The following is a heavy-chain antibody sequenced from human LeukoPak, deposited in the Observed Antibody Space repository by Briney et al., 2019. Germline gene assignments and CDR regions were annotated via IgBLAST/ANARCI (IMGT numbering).Heavy chain of an antibody. D-gene: IGHD2-2*01. CDR3: ATLPARGEGDYFDY. J-gene: IGHJ4*02. V-gene: IGHV3-30*04. CDR2: ISYDGSNE. CDR1: GFTFINHA. Sequence: PGGSLRLSCAASGFTFINHAMHWVRQAPGKGLEWVAVISYDGSNEYYADSVKGRFTISRDNSKNTLYLQMNTLRAEDTAVYYCATLPARGEGDYFDYWGQGTLVTVSS.